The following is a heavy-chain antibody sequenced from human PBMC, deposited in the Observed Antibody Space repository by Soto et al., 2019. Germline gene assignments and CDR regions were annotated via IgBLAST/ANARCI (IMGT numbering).Heavy chain of an antibody. D-gene: IGHD3-16*02. CDR1: GFSLSSSRVG. Sequence: QITLTESGPTLVKPTQTLTLNCTFSGFSLSSSRVGVAWIRQPPGKALEWLAVIYWDGDKRYSPSLRSRLTITKDTSKNQVVLTMTNVDPVDTATYFCAHLMITYGGVVADDAFDFWGQGTMVTISS. V-gene: IGHV2-5*02. CDR2: IYWDGDK. CDR3: AHLMITYGGVVADDAFDF. J-gene: IGHJ3*01.